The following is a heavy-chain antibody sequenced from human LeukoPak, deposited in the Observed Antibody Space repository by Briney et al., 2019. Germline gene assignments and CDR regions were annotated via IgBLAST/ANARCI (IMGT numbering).Heavy chain of an antibody. CDR2: ISWNSGSI. D-gene: IGHD1-26*01. V-gene: IGHV3-9*03. J-gene: IGHJ4*02. CDR1: GFTFDDYA. Sequence: GRSLRLSCAASGFTFDDYAMHWVRQAPGKGLEWVSGISWNSGSIGYADSVKGRFTISRDNAKNSLYLQMNSLRAEDMALYYCAKGSSGSYFDYWGQGTLVTVSS. CDR3: AKGSSGSYFDY.